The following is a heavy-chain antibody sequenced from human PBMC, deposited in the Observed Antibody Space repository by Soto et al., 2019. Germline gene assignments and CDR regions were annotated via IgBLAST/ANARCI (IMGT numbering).Heavy chain of an antibody. Sequence: GSGPTLVNPTQTLTLTCTFSGFSLSTSGVGVGWIRQPPGKALEWLALIYWDDDKRYSPSLKSRLTITKDTSKNQVVLTMTNMDLWDTPKYYCQPKGGGGTFASWGREPLVPV. V-gene: IGHV2-5*02. CDR3: QPKGGGGTFAS. CDR2: IYWDDDK. CDR1: GFSLSTSGVG. J-gene: IGHJ4*02. D-gene: IGHD3-3*02.